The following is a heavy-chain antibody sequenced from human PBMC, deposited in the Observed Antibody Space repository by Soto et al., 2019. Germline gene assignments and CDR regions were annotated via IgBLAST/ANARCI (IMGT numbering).Heavy chain of an antibody. Sequence: GSLRLSCAASGFTFSSYAMSWVRQAPGKGLEWVSAISGSGGSTYYADSVKGRFTISRDNSKNTLYLQMNSLRAEDTAVYYCAKESPYSYDPYYYYGMDVWGQGTTATVSS. V-gene: IGHV3-23*01. CDR1: GFTFSSYA. D-gene: IGHD5-18*01. CDR3: AKESPYSYDPYYYYGMDV. CDR2: ISGSGGST. J-gene: IGHJ6*02.